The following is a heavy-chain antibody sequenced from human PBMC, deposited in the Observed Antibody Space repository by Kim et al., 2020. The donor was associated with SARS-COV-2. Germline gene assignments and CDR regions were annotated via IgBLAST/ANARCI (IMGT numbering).Heavy chain of an antibody. D-gene: IGHD5-12*01. J-gene: IGHJ4*02. Sequence: NPSLKSRVTISVDTSKNQFSLKLSSVTAADTAVYYCARENSGYDTYYFDYWGQGTLVTVSS. CDR3: ARENSGYDTYYFDY. V-gene: IGHV4-31*02.